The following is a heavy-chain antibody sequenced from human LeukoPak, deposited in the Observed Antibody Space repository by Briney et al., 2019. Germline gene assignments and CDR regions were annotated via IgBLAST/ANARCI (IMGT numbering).Heavy chain of an antibody. CDR3: ARAFNYYHYGMDV. CDR2: ISSSSSYT. V-gene: IGHV3-11*06. J-gene: IGHJ6*04. CDR1: GFTFSDYY. Sequence: GGSLRLSCAASGFTFSDYYMSWIRQAPGKGLEWVSYISSSSSYTNYADSVKGRFTISRDNAKNSLYLQMNSLRAEDTAVYYCARAFNYYHYGMDVWGKGTTVTVSS.